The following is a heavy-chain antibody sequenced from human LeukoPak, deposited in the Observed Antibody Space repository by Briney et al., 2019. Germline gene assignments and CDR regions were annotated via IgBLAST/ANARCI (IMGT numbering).Heavy chain of an antibody. CDR2: IFGDGSGT. CDR1: GFTLSSYA. Sequence: GGSLRLSCAASGFTLSSYAISWVRQAPGRGGEWVSAIFGDGSGTYYADSVKGRFTISRDNSKNTLFLKMNSLRAEDTAVYYCAKDRAQQLVLDFWGQGTLVTVSS. V-gene: IGHV3-23*01. D-gene: IGHD6-13*01. J-gene: IGHJ4*02. CDR3: AKDRAQQLVLDF.